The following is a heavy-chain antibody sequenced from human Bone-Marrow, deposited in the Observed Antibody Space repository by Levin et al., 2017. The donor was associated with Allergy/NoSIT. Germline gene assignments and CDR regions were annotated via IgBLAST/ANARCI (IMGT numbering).Heavy chain of an antibody. CDR2: IYYSGST. CDR1: GGSISSGGYH. D-gene: IGHD5-24*01. J-gene: IGHJ4*02. CDR3: AREDGSTFDS. V-gene: IGHV4-31*03. Sequence: ASETLSLTCTVSGGSISSGGYHWSWIRQHAGKGLEWIGYIYYSGSTYYNPSFKSRAMISLDTSKNQFSLKVTSATAADAAVYYCAREDGSTFDSWGQGTLVTVSS.